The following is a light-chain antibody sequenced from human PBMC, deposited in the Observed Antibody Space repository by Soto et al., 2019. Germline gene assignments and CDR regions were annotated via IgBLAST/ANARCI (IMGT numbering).Light chain of an antibody. J-gene: IGKJ4*01. V-gene: IGKV3-11*01. CDR2: DAS. CDR3: QQRSNWQGT. CDR1: QSVSSY. Sequence: EIVLTQSPATLSLSPGERATLSCRASQSVSSYLAWYQQKPGQAPRLLIYDASNRATGISARFSGSGSGTDFTLTISSLEPEDFAVYYCQQRSNWQGTFGGGTKVDIK.